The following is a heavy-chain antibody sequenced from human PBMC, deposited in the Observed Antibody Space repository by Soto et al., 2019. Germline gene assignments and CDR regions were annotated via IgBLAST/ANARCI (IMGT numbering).Heavy chain of an antibody. V-gene: IGHV3-21*01. J-gene: IGHJ4*02. CDR2: ITSSSSYI. D-gene: IGHD3-22*01. CDR1: GVTFSLYS. CDR3: VRARSTDSRPDY. Sequence: EVQLVESGGGLVKPGGSLRLSCAASGVTFSLYSIIWVRQAPGKGLEWVASITSSSSYIYYEDSLKGRFTISRDNAKNSLFLQLDSLRAEDTAVYFCVRARSTDSRPDYWGQGTLVTVSS.